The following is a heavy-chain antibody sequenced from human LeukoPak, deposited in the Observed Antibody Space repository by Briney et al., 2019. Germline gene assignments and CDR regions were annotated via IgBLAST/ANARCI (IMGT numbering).Heavy chain of an antibody. J-gene: IGHJ6*02. CDR3: TTFGFYSADYYYGMDV. V-gene: IGHV3-15*01. CDR1: GFTFSSYG. Sequence: GRSLRLSCAASGFTFSSYGMHWVRQAPGKGLEWVGRIKSKTDGGTTDYAAPVKGRFTISRDDSKNTLWLQMNSLKTEDTAVYYCTTFGFYSADYYYGMDVWGQGTTVTVSS. D-gene: IGHD3-3*01. CDR2: IKSKTDGGTT.